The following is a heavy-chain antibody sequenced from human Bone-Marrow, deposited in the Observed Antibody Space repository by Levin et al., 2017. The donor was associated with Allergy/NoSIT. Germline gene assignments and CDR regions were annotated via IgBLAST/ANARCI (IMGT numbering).Heavy chain of an antibody. Sequence: GASVKVSCKASGGTFRSHAFSWVRQAPGQGLEWMGGTIPIFGTLTYAQNFRGRVTITADEADESMSTVYMELRSLRFEDTAVYFCARAMCRGDCYQLSDYYYDGLDVWGQGTTVTVSS. V-gene: IGHV1-69*13. J-gene: IGHJ6*02. CDR3: ARAMCRGDCYQLSDYYYDGLDV. CDR2: TIPIFGTL. CDR1: GGTFRSHA. D-gene: IGHD2-21*02.